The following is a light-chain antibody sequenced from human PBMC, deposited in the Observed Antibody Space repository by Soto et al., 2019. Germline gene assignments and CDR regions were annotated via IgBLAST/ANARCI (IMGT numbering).Light chain of an antibody. V-gene: IGKV1-5*01. CDR1: QSISRW. Sequence: DIHMTQSPSTLSASVGDRVTITCRASQSISRWLAWYKQKPGKAPKLLIYAASILESGVPSRFSGVGSGTDFTLTISSLQPDDFATYYCQQYNSYSSTFGQGTKVEIK. CDR3: QQYNSYSST. CDR2: AAS. J-gene: IGKJ1*01.